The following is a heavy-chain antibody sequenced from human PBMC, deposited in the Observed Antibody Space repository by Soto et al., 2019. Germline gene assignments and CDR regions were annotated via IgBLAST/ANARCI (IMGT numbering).Heavy chain of an antibody. CDR2: IKDGGYT. CDR1: GGSLGGYY. J-gene: IGHJ4*02. CDR3: ARGQEGVVATH. V-gene: IGHV4-34*01. Sequence: QVQLQQWGAGLLKPSETLSLNCAVNGGSLGGYYWSWIRRPPGKGLEWIGEIKDGGYTNYSPSLKSRATISPDTSNNQFSLRLNSVTAADTGVYYCARGQEGVVATHWDQGALVTVSS. D-gene: IGHD5-12*01.